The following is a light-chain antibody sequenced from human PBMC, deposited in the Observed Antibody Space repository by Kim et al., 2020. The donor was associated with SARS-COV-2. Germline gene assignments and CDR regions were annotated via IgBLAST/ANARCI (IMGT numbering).Light chain of an antibody. V-gene: IGLV4-69*02. CDR2: LNSDGSH. CDR1: SGHRSYA. J-gene: IGLJ2*01. CDR3: QTWDTGIRV. Sequence: ASVKLTCTLSSGHRSYAVAWHQQQPGKGPRYLMKLNSDGSHNKGDGIPDRFSGSSSGAERYLTISSLQSEDEADYYCQTWDTGIRVFGGGTQLTVL.